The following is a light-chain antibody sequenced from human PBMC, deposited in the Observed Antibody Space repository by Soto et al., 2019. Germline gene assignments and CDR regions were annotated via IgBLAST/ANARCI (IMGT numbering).Light chain of an antibody. V-gene: IGKV3-20*01. J-gene: IGKJ1*01. Sequence: EIVFRQSPCTVSLSPAERATLSCSARQGLASRYLAWYQQKPGQAPRLLIYGGSSRATGIPDRFSGSGSGTDFTLTISRPVPEDSAVYYCQQFCGSPPRTFGPGTKVDIK. CDR1: QGLASRY. CDR2: GGS. CDR3: QQFCGSPPRT.